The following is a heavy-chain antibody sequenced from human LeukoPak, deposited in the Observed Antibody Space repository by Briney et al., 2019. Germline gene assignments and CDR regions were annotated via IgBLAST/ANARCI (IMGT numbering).Heavy chain of an antibody. CDR3: ARDQGGYYSSSWVFDY. CDR2: INPNSGGT. V-gene: IGHV1-2*02. CDR1: GYTFTGYY. D-gene: IGHD6-13*01. Sequence: ASVKVSCKASGYTFTGYYMYWVRQAPGQGLEWMGWINPNSGGTNFAQNFQGRVAMTRDTSISTAYMELSRLRSDDTAVYYCARDQGGYYSSSWVFDYWGQGTLVTVSS. J-gene: IGHJ4*02.